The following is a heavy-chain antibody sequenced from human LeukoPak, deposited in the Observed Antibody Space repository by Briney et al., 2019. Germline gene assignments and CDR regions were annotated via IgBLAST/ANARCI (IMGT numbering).Heavy chain of an antibody. Sequence: GGSLRLSFAASGFPFSYHYMDWVRPAPGKGLEWVGRIRNKVNSHTTEYSASVKGRFTISRDDSTNSVYLQMSSLKTEDTAVYYCVAMLRGVGYWGQGTPVTVSS. CDR1: GFPFSYHY. CDR3: VAMLRGVGY. D-gene: IGHD3-10*01. CDR2: IRNKVNSHTT. J-gene: IGHJ4*02. V-gene: IGHV3-72*01.